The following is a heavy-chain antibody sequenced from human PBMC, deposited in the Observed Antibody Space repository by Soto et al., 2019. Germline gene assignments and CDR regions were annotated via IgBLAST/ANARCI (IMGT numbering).Heavy chain of an antibody. D-gene: IGHD6-6*01. Sequence: ASVKVSCKASGGTFSSYAISWVRQAPGQGLECMGGIIPIFGTANYAQKFQGRVTITADESMSTAYMELSSLRSEDTAVYYCARDNVEYSSSGEFWFDPWGQGTLVTVSS. J-gene: IGHJ5*02. CDR2: IIPIFGTA. CDR1: GGTFSSYA. CDR3: ARDNVEYSSSGEFWFDP. V-gene: IGHV1-69*13.